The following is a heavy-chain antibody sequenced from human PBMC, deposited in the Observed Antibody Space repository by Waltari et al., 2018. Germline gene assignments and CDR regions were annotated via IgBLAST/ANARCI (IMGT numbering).Heavy chain of an antibody. D-gene: IGHD3-9*01. CDR2: ISNSGTTI. CDR3: AREIRGTGYFPDAFDI. CDR1: GFAFSTYS. Sequence: EVQLVESGGGLVQPGGSLRLSCAASGFAFSTYSMTWVRQAPGKGLEWVSYISNSGTTIYYADSVKGRFTISRDNAQNSLYLQMNSLRAEDTAVYYCAREIRGTGYFPDAFDIWGQGTMVTVSS. V-gene: IGHV3-48*01. J-gene: IGHJ3*02.